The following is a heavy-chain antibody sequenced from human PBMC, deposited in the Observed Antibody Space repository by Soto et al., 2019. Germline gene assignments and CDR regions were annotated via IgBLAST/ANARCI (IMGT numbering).Heavy chain of an antibody. CDR3: ARQGGSSGIWYFDY. J-gene: IGHJ4*02. CDR2: TSYDENYK. Sequence: QVHLVESGGGVVQPGRSLRLSCAASGFTFSGYAMHWVRQAPGKGLEWVAATSYDENYKYYADSVKGRFTISRDNSQNTLFLQMNRLRTEDTAVYYCARQGGSSGIWYFDYCGQGSLVTVSS. D-gene: IGHD6-6*01. V-gene: IGHV3-30*04. CDR1: GFTFSGYA.